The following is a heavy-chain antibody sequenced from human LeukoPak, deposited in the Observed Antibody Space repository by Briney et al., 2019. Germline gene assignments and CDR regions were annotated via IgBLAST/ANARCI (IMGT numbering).Heavy chain of an antibody. CDR3: AIVGQKDSSGYPY. CDR1: GYTFTGYY. Sequence: ASVKVSCKASGYTFTGYYMHWVRQAPGQGLEWMGRINPNSGGTNYAQKFQGRVTMTRDTSISTAYMELSRLRSDDTAVYYCAIVGQKDSSGYPYWGQGTLVTVFS. J-gene: IGHJ4*02. D-gene: IGHD3-22*01. CDR2: INPNSGGT. V-gene: IGHV1-2*06.